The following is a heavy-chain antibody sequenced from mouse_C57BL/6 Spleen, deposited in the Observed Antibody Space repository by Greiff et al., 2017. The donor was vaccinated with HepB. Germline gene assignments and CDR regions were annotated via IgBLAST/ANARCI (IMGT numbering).Heavy chain of an antibody. CDR3: ASMGYGSPFYAMDY. V-gene: IGHV1-55*01. CDR1: GYTFTSYW. D-gene: IGHD1-1*01. CDR2: IYPGSGST. J-gene: IGHJ4*01. Sequence: QVQLKQPGAELVKPGASVKMSCKASGYTFTSYWITWVKQRPGQGLEWIGDIYPGSGSTNYNEKFKSKATLTVDTSSSTAYMQLSSLTSEDSAVYYCASMGYGSPFYAMDYWGQGTSVTVSS.